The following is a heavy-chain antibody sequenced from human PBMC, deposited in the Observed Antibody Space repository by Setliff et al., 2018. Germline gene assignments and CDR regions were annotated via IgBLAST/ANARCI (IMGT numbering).Heavy chain of an antibody. Sequence: ASVKVSCKTSGYSFINYGLSWMRQAPGQGLEWVGWISGYNGNTDYAQNLQGRVTMTIDTSTSTAYMELRGLRSDDTAVYYCARVPRLEWLLPTFDSWGQGTLVTVSS. J-gene: IGHJ4*02. V-gene: IGHV1-18*01. CDR3: ARVPRLEWLLPTFDS. CDR1: GYSFINYG. CDR2: ISGYNGNT. D-gene: IGHD3-3*01.